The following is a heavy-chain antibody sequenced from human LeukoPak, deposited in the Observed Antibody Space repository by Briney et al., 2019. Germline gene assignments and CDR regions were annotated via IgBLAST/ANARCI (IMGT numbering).Heavy chain of an antibody. V-gene: IGHV3-23*01. D-gene: IGHD3-9*01. CDR1: GFTFSSYA. CDR2: ISGSGGST. Sequence: GGSLRLSCAASGFTFSSYAMSWVRQAPGKGLEWVSAISGSGGSTYYADSVKGRFTISRDNSKNTLYLQMNSLRAEDTAVYYCAKDGFLRYFDWPYAFDIWAKGQWSPSLQ. J-gene: IGHJ3*02. CDR3: AKDGFLRYFDWPYAFDI.